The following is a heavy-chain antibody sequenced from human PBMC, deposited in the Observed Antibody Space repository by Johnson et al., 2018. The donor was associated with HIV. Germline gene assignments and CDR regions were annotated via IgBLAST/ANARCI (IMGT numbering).Heavy chain of an antibody. CDR3: ARPWGGSSSDAFDI. CDR1: GFTFSDYY. D-gene: IGHD1-26*01. Sequence: MQLVESGGGVVQAGRSLRLSCAASGFTFSDYYMSWIRQAPGKGLEWVSYISSSGSTIYYADSVKGRFTISRDNAKNSLYLQMNSLRAEDTAVYYCARPWGGSSSDAFDIWGQGTMVTVSS. J-gene: IGHJ3*02. CDR2: ISSSGSTI. V-gene: IGHV3-11*04.